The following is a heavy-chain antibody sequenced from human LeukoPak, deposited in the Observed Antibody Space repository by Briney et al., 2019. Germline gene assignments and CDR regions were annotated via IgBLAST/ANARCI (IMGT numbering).Heavy chain of an antibody. V-gene: IGHV3-48*03. CDR3: ARGGWSDYIWGVLDY. CDR2: MSSSGDAI. Sequence: GGSLRLSCAVSGFTFSHFDMNWVRQTPGKGLEWVSYMSSSGDAIYYADSVQGRFTISRDNARDSLFLQMNSLRAEDTAVYYCARGGWSDYIWGVLDYWGQGTLVTVSS. CDR1: GFTFSHFD. J-gene: IGHJ4*02. D-gene: IGHD1-26*01.